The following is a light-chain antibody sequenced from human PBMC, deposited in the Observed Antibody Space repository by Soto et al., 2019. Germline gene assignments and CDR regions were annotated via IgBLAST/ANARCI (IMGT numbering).Light chain of an antibody. CDR1: HNIDIY. CDR3: QQSYSSVRT. J-gene: IGKJ1*01. CDR2: TAS. Sequence: DIQMTQSPSSLSASVGDRVTITCRASHNIDIYLNWYQQKPGKAPNLLIHTASTVHSGVPSRFSGSGSGTDFTLTIGSLQPEDFGTNYCQQSYSSVRTFGQGTKVE. V-gene: IGKV1-39*01.